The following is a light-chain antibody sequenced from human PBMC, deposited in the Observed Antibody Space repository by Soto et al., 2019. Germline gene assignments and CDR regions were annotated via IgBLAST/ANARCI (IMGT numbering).Light chain of an antibody. V-gene: IGLV4-60*03. J-gene: IGLJ2*01. Sequence: QSVLTQSSSASASLGSSVKLTCTLSSGHSSYIIAWHQQQPGKAPRYLMKLEGSGSYNKGSGVPDRFSGSSSGADRYLTICNLQSADEADYYCETWDSNTRVFGGGTKLTVL. CDR2: LEGSGSY. CDR3: ETWDSNTRV. CDR1: SGHSSYI.